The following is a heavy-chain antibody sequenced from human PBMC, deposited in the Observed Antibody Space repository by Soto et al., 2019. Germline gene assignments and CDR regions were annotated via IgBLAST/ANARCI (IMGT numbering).Heavy chain of an antibody. Sequence: PSETLSLTCIVSGGSISSYYWSWIRQPPGKGLECIGYIYYTGSTNYNPSLKSRVTFSVDTSKNQFSLKLSSVTAADTAVYYCARSGYFDSRQLDPWGQGILVTVSS. D-gene: IGHD3-22*01. V-gene: IGHV4-59*01. J-gene: IGHJ5*02. CDR2: IYYTGST. CDR1: GGSISSYY. CDR3: ARSGYFDSRQLDP.